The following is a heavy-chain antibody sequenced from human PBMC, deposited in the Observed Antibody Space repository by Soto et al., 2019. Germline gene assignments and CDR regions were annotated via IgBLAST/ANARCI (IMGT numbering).Heavy chain of an antibody. J-gene: IGHJ5*02. D-gene: IGHD1-26*01. CDR2: IIPIFGTA. CDR1: GGTFISYA. V-gene: IGHV1-69*13. Sequence: SVKVYFKASGGTFISYAISWVRQAPGQGLEWMGGIIPIFGTANYAQKFQGRVTITADESTSTAYMELSSLRSEDTAVYYCARDRSGSYLNWFDPWGQGTLVT. CDR3: ARDRSGSYLNWFDP.